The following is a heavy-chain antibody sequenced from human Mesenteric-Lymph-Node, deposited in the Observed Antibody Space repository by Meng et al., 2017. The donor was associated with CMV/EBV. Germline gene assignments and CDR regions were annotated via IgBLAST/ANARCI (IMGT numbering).Heavy chain of an antibody. CDR2: ISSSSTI. J-gene: IGHJ4*02. CDR1: GFIFSDYY. D-gene: IGHD3-22*01. V-gene: IGHV3-69-1*01. Sequence: GESLKISCAASGFIFSDYYMNWVRQAPGKGLEWVSSISSSSTIYYADSVKGRFTISRDNAKNSLYLQMNSLRAEDTAVYYCAKDLYKYELKSTFDYWGQGTLVTVSS. CDR3: AKDLYKYELKSTFDY.